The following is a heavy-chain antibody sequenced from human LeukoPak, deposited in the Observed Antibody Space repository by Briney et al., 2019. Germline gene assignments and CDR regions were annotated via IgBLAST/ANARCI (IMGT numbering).Heavy chain of an antibody. CDR3: AKAGLYGDYFDY. J-gene: IGHJ4*02. CDR1: GFTFDDYG. V-gene: IGHV3-20*04. D-gene: IGHD4-17*01. Sequence: AGGSLRLSCAASGFTFDDYGMSWVRQAPGKGLEWVSGINWNGGSTGYADSVKGRFTISRDNAKNSLYLQMNSLRAEDTAVYYCAKAGLYGDYFDYWGQGTLVTVSS. CDR2: INWNGGST.